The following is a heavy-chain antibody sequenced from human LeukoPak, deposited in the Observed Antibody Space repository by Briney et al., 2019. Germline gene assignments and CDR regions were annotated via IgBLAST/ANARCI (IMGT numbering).Heavy chain of an antibody. CDR1: GGSISSGTYY. V-gene: IGHV4-61*02. CDR2: IYSSGST. CDR3: ARDLLHRGYAFDI. Sequence: PSQTLSLTCTVSGGSISSGTYYWGWIRQPAGKGLEWIGRIYSSGSTNYNPSLKSRVTMSVDTSRNQFSLNLTSVTAADTAIYYCARDLLHRGYAFDIWGQGTMVTVSS. D-gene: IGHD5-12*01. J-gene: IGHJ3*02.